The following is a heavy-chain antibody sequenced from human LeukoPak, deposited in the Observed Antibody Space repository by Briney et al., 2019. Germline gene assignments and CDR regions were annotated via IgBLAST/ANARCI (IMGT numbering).Heavy chain of an antibody. V-gene: IGHV3-23*01. CDR3: AKYCSGATWSGY. CDR2: VKESGDIT. D-gene: IGHD2-15*01. CDR1: GFTISSSS. Sequence: HPGASLRLSCAASGFTISSSSMCWVRQDPGKGTEWDSGVKESGDITYYTHSVKGRFTISRDNSKNTLYLQMNRLRAEDTAKYYCAKYCSGATWSGYWGEGTLVTVSS. J-gene: IGHJ4*02.